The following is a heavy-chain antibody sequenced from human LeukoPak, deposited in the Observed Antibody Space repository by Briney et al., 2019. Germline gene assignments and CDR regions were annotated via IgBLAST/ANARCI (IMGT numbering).Heavy chain of an antibody. CDR3: ARDCSSTSCYDY. D-gene: IGHD2-2*01. Sequence: GGSLRLSCAASGFTFSSYGMHWVRQAPGKGLEWVAVIWYDGSNKYYADSVKGRFTISRDNSKNTLYLQMNSLRAEDTAVYYCARDCSSTSCYDYWGQGTLVTVSS. V-gene: IGHV3-33*01. J-gene: IGHJ4*02. CDR2: IWYDGSNK. CDR1: GFTFSSYG.